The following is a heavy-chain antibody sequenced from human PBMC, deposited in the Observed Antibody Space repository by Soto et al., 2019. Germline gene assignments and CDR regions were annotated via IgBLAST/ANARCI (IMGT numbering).Heavy chain of an antibody. CDR2: IIPIFGTA. Sequence: QVQLVPSGAVVKNPGSSVKVSCKASGGTFSSYAISWVRQAPGQGLEWMGGIIPIFGTANYAQKFQGRVTITADKSTSTAYMELSSLRSEDTAVYYCARTVVVVAAGWFDPWGQGTLVTVSS. J-gene: IGHJ5*02. V-gene: IGHV1-69*06. CDR3: ARTVVVVAAGWFDP. D-gene: IGHD2-15*01. CDR1: GGTFSSYA.